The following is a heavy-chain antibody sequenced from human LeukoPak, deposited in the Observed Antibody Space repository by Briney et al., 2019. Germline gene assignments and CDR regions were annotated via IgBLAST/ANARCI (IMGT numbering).Heavy chain of an antibody. D-gene: IGHD7-27*01. Sequence: GGSLRLSCAASGFTFNDYGMSWVRQAPGKGLEWVSGINWNGGSTGYADSVKGRFTISRDNAKNSLYLQMNSLRAEDTDLHYCARTEWELGPYAFDIWGQGTMVTVSS. CDR1: GFTFNDYG. V-gene: IGHV3-20*04. CDR3: ARTEWELGPYAFDI. CDR2: INWNGGST. J-gene: IGHJ3*02.